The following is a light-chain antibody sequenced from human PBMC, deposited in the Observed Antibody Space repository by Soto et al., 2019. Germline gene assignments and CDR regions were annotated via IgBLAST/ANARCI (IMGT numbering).Light chain of an antibody. CDR1: SSDVGSYNL. CDR3: CSYAGRSTRV. V-gene: IGLV2-23*02. Sequence: QSALTQPASVSGSPGQSITISCTGTSSDVGSYNLVSWYQQHPGKAPKLMIYEVSKRPSGVSDRFSGSKSGNRASLTISGLQAEDEADYYCCSYAGRSTRVFGGGTKLTVL. CDR2: EVS. J-gene: IGLJ3*02.